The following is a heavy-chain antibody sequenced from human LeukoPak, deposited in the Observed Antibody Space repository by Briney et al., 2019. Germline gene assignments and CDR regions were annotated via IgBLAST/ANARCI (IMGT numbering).Heavy chain of an antibody. V-gene: IGHV4-59*01. D-gene: IGHD2-2*01. J-gene: IGHJ2*01. CDR2: IYYSGST. CDR1: GFTFDDYG. CDR3: ARDPYPFGHFDL. Sequence: GSLRLSCATSGFTFDDYGMSWVRQAPGKGLEWIGYIYYSGSTNYNPSLKSRVTISGDTSKNQFSLKLSSVTAADTAVYYCARDPYPFGHFDLWGRGTLVTVSS.